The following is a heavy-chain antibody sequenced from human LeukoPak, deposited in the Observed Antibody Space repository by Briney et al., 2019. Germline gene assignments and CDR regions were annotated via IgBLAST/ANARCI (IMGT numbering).Heavy chain of an antibody. CDR3: TRAAYSGWLYYYYYGMDV. D-gene: IGHD6-19*01. CDR2: IRSKAYGGTT. Sequence: PGGSLRLSCTASGFTFGDYAMSWFRQAPGKGLEWVGFIRSKAYGGTTEYAASVKGRFTISRDDSKSIAYLQMNSLKTEDTAVYYCTRAAYSGWLYYYYYGMDVWGQGTTVTVSS. V-gene: IGHV3-49*03. CDR1: GFTFGDYA. J-gene: IGHJ6*02.